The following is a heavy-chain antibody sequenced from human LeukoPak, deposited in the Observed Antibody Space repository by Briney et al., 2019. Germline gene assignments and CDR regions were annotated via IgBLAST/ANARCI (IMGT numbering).Heavy chain of an antibody. Sequence: PGGSLRLSCAASGFTFDDYAMHWVRQAPGKGLEWVSYISNTDETRTYADSVKGRFTISRDNAKNSLHLEMNSLRAEDTAVYYCAREIVSAVAGNFDYWGQGTLVTVSS. J-gene: IGHJ4*02. CDR2: ISNTDETR. CDR3: AREIVSAVAGNFDY. CDR1: GFTFDDYA. D-gene: IGHD6-19*01. V-gene: IGHV3-48*03.